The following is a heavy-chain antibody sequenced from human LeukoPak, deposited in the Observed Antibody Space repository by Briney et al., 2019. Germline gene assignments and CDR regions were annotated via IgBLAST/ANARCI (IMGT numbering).Heavy chain of an antibody. V-gene: IGHV4-39*01. D-gene: IGHD3-10*01. CDR3: ARQYSWFGELLHLDY. J-gene: IGHJ4*02. Sequence: SETLSLTCTVSGGSISSSSYYWGWIRQPPGKGLEWIGSIYYSGSTYYNPSLKSRVTISVDTSKNQFSLKLSSVTAADTAVYYCARQYSWFGELLHLDYLGQGTLVTVPS. CDR1: GGSISSSSYY. CDR2: IYYSGST.